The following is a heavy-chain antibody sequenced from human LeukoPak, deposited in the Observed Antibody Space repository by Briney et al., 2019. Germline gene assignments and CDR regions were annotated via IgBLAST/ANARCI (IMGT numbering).Heavy chain of an antibody. Sequence: GGSLRLSCAASGFTFSSYWMHWVRQPPGKGLVWVSNINGDGTITNYADSVKGRFTISRDNAKNTVYLQMNNLRAEDTAVYYCARDEAGYCSGSSCPWGQGTLVTVSS. CDR2: INGDGTIT. J-gene: IGHJ5*02. CDR1: GFTFSSYW. V-gene: IGHV3-74*01. CDR3: ARDEAGYCSGSSCP. D-gene: IGHD2-15*01.